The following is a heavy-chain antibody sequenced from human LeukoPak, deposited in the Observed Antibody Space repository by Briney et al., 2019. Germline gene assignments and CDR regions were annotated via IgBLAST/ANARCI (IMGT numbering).Heavy chain of an antibody. CDR3: ARSXAIAYYYMDV. J-gene: IGHJ6*03. Sequence: PGGSLRLSCAASGFSFSGYWITWVRQAPGKGLEWVANIKQDGSDKNYVDSVKGRFTISRDNAKKSLYLQMNSLRAEDTAVYYCARSXAIAYYYMDVWGKGTTVTVSS. V-gene: IGHV3-7*01. CDR2: IKQDGSDK. CDR1: GFSFSGYW. D-gene: IGHD2-2*01.